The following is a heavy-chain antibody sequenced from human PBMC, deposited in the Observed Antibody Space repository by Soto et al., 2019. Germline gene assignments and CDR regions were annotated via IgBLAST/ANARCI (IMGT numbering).Heavy chain of an antibody. J-gene: IGHJ4*02. V-gene: IGHV4-31*03. CDR1: DASINSGGYY. CDR3: ARGLIVMLAGIEELINSHFDS. CDR2: IYYSGTT. D-gene: IGHD2-21*02. Sequence: SETLSLTCTVSDASINSGGYYWSWIRQHPGKGLEWIGFIYYSGTTYYNPSLKSRVTTSVDTSKNQFSLRLSSVTAADTAVYYCARGLIVMLAGIEELINSHFDSLGQGTLVTVSS.